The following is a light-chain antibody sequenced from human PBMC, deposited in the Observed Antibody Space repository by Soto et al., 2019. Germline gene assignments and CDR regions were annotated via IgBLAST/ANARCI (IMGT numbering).Light chain of an antibody. CDR2: GAS. J-gene: IGKJ1*01. Sequence: EIVMTQSPATLSVSPGERATLSCRASQSIAGSLTWYQQKAGQPPRLLIYGASNRATGVPARFSGSGSGTDFTLTISSLQSEDFAVYYCQQYANWWAFGQGTKVEIK. V-gene: IGKV3-15*01. CDR1: QSIAGS. CDR3: QQYANWWA.